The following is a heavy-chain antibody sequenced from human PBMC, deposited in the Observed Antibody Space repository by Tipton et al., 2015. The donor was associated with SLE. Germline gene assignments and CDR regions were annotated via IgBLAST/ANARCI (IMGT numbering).Heavy chain of an antibody. CDR2: INQSGST. CDR3: SRGRGGAFDM. Sequence: LRLPCAVCGVSFSGHYWTWIRQPPGKGLEWIGEINQSGSTNYNPSLKSRVTISVDTSKNQFFLKLTSVTAADTAVYFCSRGRGGAFDMWGQGTMVTVSS. J-gene: IGHJ3*02. V-gene: IGHV4-34*01. CDR1: GVSFSGHY. D-gene: IGHD3-10*01.